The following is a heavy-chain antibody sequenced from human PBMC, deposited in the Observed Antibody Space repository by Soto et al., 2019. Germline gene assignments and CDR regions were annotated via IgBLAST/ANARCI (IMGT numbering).Heavy chain of an antibody. CDR3: AREEGIAAASLSYYYYGMDV. J-gene: IGHJ6*02. Sequence: WASVKVSCKASGYTFTGYYMHWVRQAPGQGLEWMGWINPNSGGTNYAQKFQGRVTMTRDTSISTAYMELSRLRSDDTAVYYCAREEGIAAASLSYYYYGMDVWGQGTTVTVSS. CDR2: INPNSGGT. D-gene: IGHD6-13*01. CDR1: GYTFTGYY. V-gene: IGHV1-2*02.